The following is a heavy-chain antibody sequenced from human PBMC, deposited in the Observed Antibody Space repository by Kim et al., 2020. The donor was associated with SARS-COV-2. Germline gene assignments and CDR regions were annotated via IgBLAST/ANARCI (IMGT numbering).Heavy chain of an antibody. CDR3: VRAGVYGDYGY. J-gene: IGHJ4*02. CDR1: GFTVSNNY. Sequence: GGSLRLSCAASGFTVSNNYMSWVRQTPGKGLEWVSIIFTGGSTSYADSVKGRFTISRDSSKNTLYLQMNSLRSDDTGVYYCVRAGVYGDYGYWGQGTLVTVSS. D-gene: IGHD4-17*01. CDR2: IFTGGST. V-gene: IGHV3-66*02.